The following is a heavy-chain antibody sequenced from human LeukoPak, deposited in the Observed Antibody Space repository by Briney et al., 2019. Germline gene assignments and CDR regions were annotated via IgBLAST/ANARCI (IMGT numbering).Heavy chain of an antibody. D-gene: IGHD1-1*01. V-gene: IGHV3-23*01. J-gene: IGHJ3*02. Sequence: GGSLRLSCAASGFTFSSYAMNWVRQAPGKGLEWVSAISHSGADTYYADSVEGRFTLSRDNSKNTLYLQMNSLRAEDTAVYYCAQSPGRHNISRGIDCFDIWGQGTMVTVSS. CDR1: GFTFSSYA. CDR2: ISHSGADT. CDR3: AQSPGRHNISRGIDCFDI.